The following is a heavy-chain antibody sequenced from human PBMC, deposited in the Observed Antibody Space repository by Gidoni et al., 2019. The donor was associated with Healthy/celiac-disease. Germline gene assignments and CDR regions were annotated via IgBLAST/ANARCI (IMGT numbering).Heavy chain of an antibody. CDR1: GCSISSSSYY. J-gene: IGHJ5*02. CDR2: IYYCGST. CDR3: ARHGGGYDYVWGSYRPNWFDP. V-gene: IGHV4-39*01. D-gene: IGHD3-16*02. Sequence: QLQLQDSGPGLVKPSETLSLTCTASGCSISSSSYYWGWIRQPPGKGLEWIGSIYYCGSTDYNPSRKSRVTISVDTSKNQFSLKRSSVTAADTAVYYCARHGGGYDYVWGSYRPNWFDPWGQGTLVTVSS.